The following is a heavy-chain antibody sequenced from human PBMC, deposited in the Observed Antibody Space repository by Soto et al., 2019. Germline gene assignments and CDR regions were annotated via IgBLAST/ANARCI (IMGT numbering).Heavy chain of an antibody. CDR3: ARSSWNSFFDY. Sequence: SETLSLTCTVSGGSISSYYWTWIRQPPGKGLEWIGYVYYSGSTTYNPSLKSRVTISVDTSKNQFSLKLSSVTAADTAVYYCARSSWNSFFDYWGQGTLVTVSS. D-gene: IGHD6-13*01. J-gene: IGHJ4*02. CDR1: GGSISSYY. V-gene: IGHV4-59*01. CDR2: VYYSGST.